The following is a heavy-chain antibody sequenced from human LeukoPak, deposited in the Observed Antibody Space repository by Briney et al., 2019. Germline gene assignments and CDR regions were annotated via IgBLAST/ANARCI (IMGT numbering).Heavy chain of an antibody. Sequence: GGSLRLSCAASGFTFSSYSMNWVRQAPGKGLEWVSSISSSSSYIYYADSVKGRFTISRDNAKNSLYLQMNSLRAEDTAVYSCARVTAGAGAQTLHYHHMELWGKGTMVTVSS. J-gene: IGHJ6*03. CDR3: ARVTAGAGAQTLHYHHMEL. CDR2: ISSSSSYI. CDR1: GFTFSSYS. D-gene: IGHD6-13*01. V-gene: IGHV3-21*01.